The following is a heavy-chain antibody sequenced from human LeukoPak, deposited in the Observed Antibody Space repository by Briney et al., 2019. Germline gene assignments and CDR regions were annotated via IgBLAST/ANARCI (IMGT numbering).Heavy chain of an antibody. CDR1: GFTFSNYE. CDR3: AADFDY. CDR2: ISGNGNTI. V-gene: IGHV3-48*03. Sequence: PGGSLRLSCAASGFTFSNYEMNWVRQAPGKGLEWLSYISGNGNTIYYADSVKGRFTISRDNAKNSLYLQTNSLRDEDTAVYYCAADFDYWGQGTLVTVSS. J-gene: IGHJ4*02.